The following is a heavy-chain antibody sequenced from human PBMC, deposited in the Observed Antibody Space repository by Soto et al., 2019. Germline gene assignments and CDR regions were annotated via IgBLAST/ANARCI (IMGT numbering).Heavy chain of an antibody. CDR2: ITSSGGGT. J-gene: IGHJ4*02. CDR1: GFTFSAYV. V-gene: IGHV3-23*01. Sequence: EVELLESGGGLVQPGGSLRLSCAASGFTFSAYVMSWVSQAPGKGLEWVSSITSSGGGTYYADSVKGRFTVSRDNSKNTVYLQMNSLRDEDTAVYYCAKLTAAWGQGTLVTVSS. CDR3: AKLTAA. D-gene: IGHD6-13*01.